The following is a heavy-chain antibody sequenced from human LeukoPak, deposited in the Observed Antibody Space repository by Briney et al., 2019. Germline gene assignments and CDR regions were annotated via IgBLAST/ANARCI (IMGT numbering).Heavy chain of an antibody. Sequence: AGGSLRLSCAVSGFTFSSYWMNWVRQAPGKGLEWVANIKQDGSGKNYVDSVKGRFTISRDNAKSSLFLQMNDLRAEDTAVYYCAKGGRGNGEVYWGQGTLVTVSS. J-gene: IGHJ4*02. D-gene: IGHD2-8*01. CDR3: AKGGRGNGEVY. V-gene: IGHV3-7*01. CDR2: IKQDGSGK. CDR1: GFTFSSYW.